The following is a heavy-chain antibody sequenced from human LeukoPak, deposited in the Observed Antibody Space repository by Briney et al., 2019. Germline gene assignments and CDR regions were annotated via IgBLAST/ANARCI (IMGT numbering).Heavy chain of an antibody. V-gene: IGHV3-30*18. Sequence: GGSLRLSCAASGFTFSSYGMHWVRRAPGKGLEWVAVISYDGSNKYYADSVKGRFTISRDNSKNTLYLQMNSLRAEDTAVYYCAKEGGTGYHDYWGQGTLVTVSS. CDR3: AKEGGTGYHDY. D-gene: IGHD5-12*01. CDR1: GFTFSSYG. CDR2: ISYDGSNK. J-gene: IGHJ4*02.